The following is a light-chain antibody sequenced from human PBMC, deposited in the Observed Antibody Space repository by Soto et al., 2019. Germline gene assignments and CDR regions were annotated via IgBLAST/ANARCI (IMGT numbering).Light chain of an antibody. CDR1: QSLVYSDVNTY. CDR3: MQGTHWPPLT. V-gene: IGKV2-30*01. J-gene: IGKJ5*01. CDR2: VVA. Sequence: DVVLTQSPLSLPVTLGQPASISCRSSQSLVYSDVNTYLNWFQQRPGRSPRRLIYVVANRDSGVTDRFSGSGSGTDFTLKITRVEAEDVGVYYCMQGTHWPPLTFGQGTRLEIK.